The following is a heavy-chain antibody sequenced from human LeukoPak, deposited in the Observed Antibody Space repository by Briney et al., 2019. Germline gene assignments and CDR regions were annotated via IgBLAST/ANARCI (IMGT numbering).Heavy chain of an antibody. V-gene: IGHV3-23*01. CDR2: ISGGGGST. D-gene: IGHD2-2*01. J-gene: IGHJ4*02. CDR1: GFTFSRHA. Sequence: GGSLRLSCAASGFTFSRHALSWVRQAPGKGLQWVSTISGGGGSTYYADSVKGRFTISRDNSKDTLYLQVSGLRAEDTAVYYCAKEGGYCSSSSCSDYFDYWGQGTLVTVSS. CDR3: AKEGGYCSSSSCSDYFDY.